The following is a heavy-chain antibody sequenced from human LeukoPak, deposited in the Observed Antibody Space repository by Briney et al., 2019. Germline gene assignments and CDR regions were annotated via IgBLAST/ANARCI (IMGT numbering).Heavy chain of an antibody. V-gene: IGHV3-7*03. CDR3: ARESWTSSTRTYFDY. D-gene: IGHD6-13*01. Sequence: PGGSLRLSCIASGFSFGSHWMSWVRQPPGKGLEWVANIKKDGSEKNYVDSVKGRFTISRDNADKSLYLEMDSLRAEDTAVYYCARESWTSSTRTYFDYWGQGTLVTVSS. CDR1: GFSFGSHW. CDR2: IKKDGSEK. J-gene: IGHJ4*02.